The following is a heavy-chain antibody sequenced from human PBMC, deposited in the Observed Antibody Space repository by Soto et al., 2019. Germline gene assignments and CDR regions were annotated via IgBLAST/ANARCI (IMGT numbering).Heavy chain of an antibody. Sequence: TGGSLRLSCAASGFTFSSYSMNWVRQAQGKGLEWVSYMSGSSSTIHYADSVKGRFTISRDNAKNSLYLQMNSLRDEDTAVYYCARSEFYFGSSGYHFDYWGQGTLVTVSS. V-gene: IGHV3-48*02. CDR3: ARSEFYFGSSGYHFDY. CDR2: MSGSSSTI. J-gene: IGHJ4*02. D-gene: IGHD3-22*01. CDR1: GFTFSSYS.